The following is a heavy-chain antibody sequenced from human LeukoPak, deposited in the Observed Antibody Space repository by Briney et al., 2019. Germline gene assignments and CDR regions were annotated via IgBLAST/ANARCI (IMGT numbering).Heavy chain of an antibody. Sequence: GGSLRLSCVASGFSLSGYWMSWVRQAPGKGLEWVANIKYDGSGKDYVDSVKGRFTISRDNARNSLFLQMNSLRAEDMALYYCAKDAFGVVSTNFDYWGQGTLVTVSS. D-gene: IGHD3-3*01. CDR2: IKYDGSGK. CDR3: AKDAFGVVSTNFDY. V-gene: IGHV3-7*03. CDR1: GFSLSGYW. J-gene: IGHJ4*02.